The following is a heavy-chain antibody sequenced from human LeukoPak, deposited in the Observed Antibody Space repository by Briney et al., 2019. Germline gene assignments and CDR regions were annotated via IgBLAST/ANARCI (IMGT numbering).Heavy chain of an antibody. V-gene: IGHV4-31*03. CDR1: GGSISSGGYY. Sequence: PSETLSLTCTVSGGSISSGGYYWCWIRQHPGKGLEWIGYIYYSGSTYYNPSLKSRVTISVDTSKNQFSLELSSVTAADTAVYYCARSASGTYYYYGMDVWGQGTTVTVSS. CDR3: ARSASGTYYYYGMDV. CDR2: IYYSGST. D-gene: IGHD1-7*01. J-gene: IGHJ6*02.